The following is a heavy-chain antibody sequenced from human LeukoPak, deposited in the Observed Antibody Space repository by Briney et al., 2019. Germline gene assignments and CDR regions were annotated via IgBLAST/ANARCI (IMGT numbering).Heavy chain of an antibody. CDR3: ARDPNGGSSRPYAFDI. J-gene: IGHJ3*02. Sequence: GGSLRLSCAASGFTFSSYDMNWVRQAPGKGLEWVSYISSSGATIYYADSVKGRSTVSRDNAKNSLYLQMNSQRAEDTAVYYCARDPNGGSSRPYAFDIWGQGTMVTVTS. D-gene: IGHD1-26*01. V-gene: IGHV3-48*03. CDR2: ISSSGATI. CDR1: GFTFSSYD.